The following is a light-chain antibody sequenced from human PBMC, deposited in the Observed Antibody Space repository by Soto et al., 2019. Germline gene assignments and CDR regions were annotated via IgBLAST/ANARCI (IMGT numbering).Light chain of an antibody. CDR2: DAS. CDR1: QSISLW. CDR3: HHYNRSSQT. J-gene: IGKJ1*01. V-gene: IGKV1-5*01. Sequence: DIQMTQSPSTLSASVGDRVTITCRASQSISLWLAWYQQKPGKAPKLLIYDASELESGVPSRFSGSGSRTEFTLPISRLQRDDSCTYFCHHYNRSSQTFGQGTKVQI.